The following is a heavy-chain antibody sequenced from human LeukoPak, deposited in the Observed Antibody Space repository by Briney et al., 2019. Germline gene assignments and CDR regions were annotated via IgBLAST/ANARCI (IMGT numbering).Heavy chain of an antibody. CDR2: INHSGST. D-gene: IGHD4-17*01. CDR3: ARGGDQYGVDFDY. Sequence: SETLSLTCAVYGGSFSGYYRSWIPQPPGKGLEWIGEINHSGSTNYNPSLKSRVTISVDTSKNQFSLKLSSVTAADTAVYYCARGGDQYGVDFDYWGQGTLVTVSS. J-gene: IGHJ4*02. CDR1: GGSFSGYY. V-gene: IGHV4-34*01.